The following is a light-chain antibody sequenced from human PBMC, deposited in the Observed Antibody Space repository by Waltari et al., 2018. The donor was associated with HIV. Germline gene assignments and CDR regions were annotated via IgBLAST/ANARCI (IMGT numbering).Light chain of an antibody. CDR1: ALPKQY. Sequence: SYELTQPPSVSVSPGQTARITCSGDALPKQYAYWYHQKPGQAPVLVIYKDTERPSGIPELFSVSSSGTTVTLTISGVQAEDEADYYCQSADSSGTWVFGGGTKLTVL. CDR3: QSADSSGTWV. V-gene: IGLV3-25*03. CDR2: KDT. J-gene: IGLJ3*02.